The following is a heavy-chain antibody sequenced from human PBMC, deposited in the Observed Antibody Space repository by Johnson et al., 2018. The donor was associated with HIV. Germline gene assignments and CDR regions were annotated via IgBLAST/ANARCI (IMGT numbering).Heavy chain of an antibody. D-gene: IGHD1-7*01. CDR1: RFTFSGYA. J-gene: IGHJ3*02. CDR3: TTDQVGRNYGGKYHI. CDR2: ISYDGSNK. Sequence: VQLVESGGGVVQPGRSLRLSCAASRFTFSGYAMHWVRQAPGKGLEWVAVISYDGSNKYYADSVKGRFTISRDDSKNTLYLQMNSLKSEDTAVYYCTTDQVGRNYGGKYHIWGQGTMVTVSS. V-gene: IGHV3-30-3*01.